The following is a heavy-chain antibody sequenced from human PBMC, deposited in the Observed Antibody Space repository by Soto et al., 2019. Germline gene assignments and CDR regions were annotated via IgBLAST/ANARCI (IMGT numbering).Heavy chain of an antibody. CDR3: ARDSSGYPYYFDY. V-gene: IGHV1-69*13. CDR2: IIPIFGTA. CDR1: GGTFSSYA. D-gene: IGHD3-22*01. J-gene: IGHJ4*02. Sequence: SVKVSCKASGGTFSSYAISWVRQAPGQGLEWMGGIIPIFGTANYAQKFQGRVTITADESTSTAYMELRSLRSEDTAVYYCARDSSGYPYYFDYWGQGTMVTVSS.